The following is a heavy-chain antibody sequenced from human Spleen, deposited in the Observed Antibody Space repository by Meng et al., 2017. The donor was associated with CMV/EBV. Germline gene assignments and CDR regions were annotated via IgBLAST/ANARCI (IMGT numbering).Heavy chain of an antibody. CDR1: GYTFSSYY. Sequence: ASVQVSCKASGYTFSSYYMHWVRQAPGQGLEWMGWINPSSGGTNYAQRFQGRVTMTSNTSFRTAYMELSRLRADDTAVYYCAREGFEDAFDIWGQGTMVTVSS. J-gene: IGHJ3*02. V-gene: IGHV1-2*02. CDR2: INPSSGGT. CDR3: AREGFEDAFDI. D-gene: IGHD3-9*01.